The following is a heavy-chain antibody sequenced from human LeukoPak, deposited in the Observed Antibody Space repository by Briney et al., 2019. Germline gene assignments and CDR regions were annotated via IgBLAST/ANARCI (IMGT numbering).Heavy chain of an antibody. Sequence: GASVKVSYMASGYTFTDYYIHWVRQAPGQGLEWMGWINPNSGGTNYAPKSQGRVTMTRGTSISPAFLALIRLSSHDPATYFLLRGMTGDHDFDCWGQGTLVTVAT. V-gene: IGHV1-2*02. D-gene: IGHD7-27*01. J-gene: IGHJ4*02. CDR2: INPNSGGT. CDR3: LRGMTGDHDFDC. CDR1: GYTFTDYY.